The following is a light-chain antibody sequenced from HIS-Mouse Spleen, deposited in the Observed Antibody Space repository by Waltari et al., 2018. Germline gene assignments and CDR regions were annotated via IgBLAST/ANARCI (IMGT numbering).Light chain of an antibody. J-gene: IGKJ4*01. Sequence: EIVLTQSPATLSLSPGVRATLPCRASQSVSSYLAWYQQKPAQAPRLLIYDASNRATGIPARFSGSGSGTDFTLTISSLEPEDFAVYYCQQRSNWPLLTFGGGTKVEIK. V-gene: IGKV3-11*01. CDR1: QSVSSY. CDR3: QQRSNWPLLT. CDR2: DAS.